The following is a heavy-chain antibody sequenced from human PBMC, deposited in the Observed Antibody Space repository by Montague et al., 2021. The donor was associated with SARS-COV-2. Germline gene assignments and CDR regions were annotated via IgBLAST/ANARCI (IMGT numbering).Heavy chain of an antibody. CDR3: ARRGGGEVFARFLYWYFDV. J-gene: IGHJ2*01. D-gene: IGHD2-21*01. CDR2: IYYSGSVTT. V-gene: IGHV4-59*13. CDR1: GGSINNYY. Sequence: SETLSLTCSVSGGSINNYYWGWVRQSPGKGLEWIEYIYYSGSVTTSYNPSLKSRVSISVDTSENQFSLKLTSVTAADTAVYYCARRGGGEVFARFLYWYFDVWGRGSLVTVSS.